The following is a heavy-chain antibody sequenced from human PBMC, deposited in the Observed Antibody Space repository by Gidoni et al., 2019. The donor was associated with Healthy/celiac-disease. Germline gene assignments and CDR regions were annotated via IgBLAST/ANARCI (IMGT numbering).Heavy chain of an antibody. CDR1: GFPFSSYA. D-gene: IGHD7-27*01. CDR3: AKGLTGPLLFDAFDI. V-gene: IGHV3-23*01. Sequence: EVQLLESGVGLVQPVGSLRLSCAASGFPFSSYAMRWVRQAPGKGLEWVSAISGSGCSTYYADSVKGRFTISRDNSKNTLYLQMNSLRAEDTAVYYCAKGLTGPLLFDAFDIWGQGTMVTVSS. J-gene: IGHJ3*02. CDR2: ISGSGCST.